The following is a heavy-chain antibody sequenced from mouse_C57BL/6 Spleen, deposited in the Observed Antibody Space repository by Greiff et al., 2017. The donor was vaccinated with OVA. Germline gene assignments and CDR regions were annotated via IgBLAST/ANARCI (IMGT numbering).Heavy chain of an antibody. CDR1: GFTFSDYG. V-gene: IGHV5-17*01. Sequence: EVKLVESGGGLVKPGGSLKLSCAASGFTFSDYGMHWVRQAPEKGLEWVAYISSGSSTIYYADTVTGRFTISRDNAKNTLFLQMTRLRSEDTAMYYCARKNYGSSPYWYFDVWGTGTTVTVSS. CDR2: ISSGSSTI. J-gene: IGHJ1*03. D-gene: IGHD1-1*01. CDR3: ARKNYGSSPYWYFDV.